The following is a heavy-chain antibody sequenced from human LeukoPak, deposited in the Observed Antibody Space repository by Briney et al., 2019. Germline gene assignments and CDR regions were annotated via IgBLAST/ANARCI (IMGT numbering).Heavy chain of an antibody. Sequence: ASVRVSCKTSGYTFTRDGISWVRQAPGQGLEWMAWISGYNGDTNYAQKFYGRVTLTTDTSTSTAYMDLRSLRSDDTAVYYCARDRAYSSSWSFDYWGQGTLVTVSS. CDR1: GYTFTRDG. CDR2: ISGYNGDT. D-gene: IGHD6-13*01. CDR3: ARDRAYSSSWSFDY. J-gene: IGHJ4*02. V-gene: IGHV1-18*01.